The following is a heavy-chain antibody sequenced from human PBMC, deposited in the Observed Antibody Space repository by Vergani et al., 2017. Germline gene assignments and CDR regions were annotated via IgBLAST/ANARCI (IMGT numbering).Heavy chain of an antibody. V-gene: IGHV4-34*01. J-gene: IGHJ4*02. D-gene: IGHD3-10*01. Sequence: QVQLQQWGAGLLKPSEPLSLTCAVYGGSFSGYYWSWIRQPPGKGLEWIGEINHSGSTNYNPSLKSRVTISVDTSKNQFSLKLSSVTAADTAVYYCARSGGTYYFDYWGQGTLVTVSS. CDR3: ARSGGTYYFDY. CDR1: GGSFSGYY. CDR2: INHSGST.